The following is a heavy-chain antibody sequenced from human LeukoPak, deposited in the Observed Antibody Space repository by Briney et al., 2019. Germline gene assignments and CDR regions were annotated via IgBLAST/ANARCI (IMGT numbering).Heavy chain of an antibody. J-gene: IGHJ4*02. V-gene: IGHV3-30*02. CDR1: GFTFSSYG. D-gene: IGHD3-3*01. Sequence: PGGSLRLSCAASGFTFSSYGMHLVRQAPGKGLEWVAFIRYDGSNKYHADSVKGRFTISRDNSKNTLYLQMNSLRAEDTAVYYCAKRGDDFWSGIDYWGQGTLVTVSS. CDR3: AKRGDDFWSGIDY. CDR2: IRYDGSNK.